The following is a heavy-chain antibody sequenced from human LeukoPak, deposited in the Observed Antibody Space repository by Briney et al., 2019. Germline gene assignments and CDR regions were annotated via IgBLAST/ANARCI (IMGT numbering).Heavy chain of an antibody. CDR2: IKQDGSEK. CDR3: ARGGGRMAITFGGVIAPGAFDI. Sequence: GGSLRLSCAASGFTFSTHWMSWVRQAPGKGLEWVANIKQDGSEKYYVDSVKGRFTISRDNAKNSLYLQMNSLRAEDTAVYHCARGGGRMAITFGGVIAPGAFDIWGQGTMVTVSS. D-gene: IGHD3-16*02. CDR1: GFTFSTHW. J-gene: IGHJ3*02. V-gene: IGHV3-7*01.